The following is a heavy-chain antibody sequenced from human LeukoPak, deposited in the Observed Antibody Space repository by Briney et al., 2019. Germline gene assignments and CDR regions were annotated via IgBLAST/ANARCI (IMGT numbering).Heavy chain of an antibody. V-gene: IGHV3-15*01. CDR2: IKSKTDGGTT. CDR3: TTDHPEYYYGSGSYYKPFFDY. Sequence: GGSLRLSCAASGFTFSNAWMSWARQAPGKGLEWVGRIKSKTDGGTTDYAAPVKGRFTISRDDSKNTLYLQMNSLKTEDTAVYYCTTDHPEYYYGSGSYYKPFFDYWGQGTLVTVSS. CDR1: GFTFSNAW. D-gene: IGHD3-10*01. J-gene: IGHJ4*02.